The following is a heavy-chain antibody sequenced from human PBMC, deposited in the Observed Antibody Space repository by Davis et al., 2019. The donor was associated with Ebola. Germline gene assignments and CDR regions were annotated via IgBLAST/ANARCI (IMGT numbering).Heavy chain of an antibody. V-gene: IGHV3-23*01. Sequence: PGGSLRLSCAASGFTFSSYAMSWVRQAPGKGLEWVSAISGSGGSTYYADSVKGRFTISRDNSKNTLYLQMNSLRAEDTAVYYCAKDRLLWFGEANYFDYWGQGTLVTVSS. J-gene: IGHJ4*02. CDR1: GFTFSSYA. CDR3: AKDRLLWFGEANYFDY. D-gene: IGHD3-10*01. CDR2: ISGSGGST.